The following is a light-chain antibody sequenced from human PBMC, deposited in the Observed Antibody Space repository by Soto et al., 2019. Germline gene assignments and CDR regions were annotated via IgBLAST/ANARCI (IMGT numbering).Light chain of an antibody. J-gene: IGLJ3*02. CDR1: SSNIAAGDE. V-gene: IGLV1-40*01. CDR3: QSYDSSLGDWV. Sequence: QSVLTQPPSVSGAPGQRVTISCTGSSSNIAAGDEVHWYQQLPGTAPKLLIYGSSNRPSGVPDRFSGSKSGTSASLAITGLQAEDEADYYCQSYDSSLGDWVFGGGTKLTVL. CDR2: GSS.